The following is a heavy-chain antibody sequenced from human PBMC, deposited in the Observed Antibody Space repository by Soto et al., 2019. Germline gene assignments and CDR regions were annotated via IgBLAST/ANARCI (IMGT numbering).Heavy chain of an antibody. J-gene: IGHJ4*02. CDR2: INRDGGST. CDR1: GFPFDDYG. D-gene: IGHD4-17*01. V-gene: IGHV3-20*04. CDR3: ARAPGYYGDFFDY. Sequence: EVQLVESGGGVVRPGGSLRLSCAASGFPFDDYGMSWVRQAPGKGLEWVSGINRDGGSTGYSDSVKGRFTTSRDNAKTSLYLQMNSLRADDTAFYYCARAPGYYGDFFDYWGQGTLVTVSS.